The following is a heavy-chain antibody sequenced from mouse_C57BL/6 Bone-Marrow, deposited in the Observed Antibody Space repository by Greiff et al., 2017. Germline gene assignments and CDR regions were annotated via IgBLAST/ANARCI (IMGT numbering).Heavy chain of an antibody. Sequence: DVKLQESGPGLVKPSQSLSLTCSVTGYSITRGYYWNWIRQFPGNKLEWMGYLSYDGSNNYNPSLKNRISITRDTSKNQFFLKLNSVTTEDTATYYCASLYYDYDGGGYYFDYWGQGTTLTVSS. CDR2: LSYDGSN. J-gene: IGHJ2*01. CDR1: GYSITRGYY. CDR3: ASLYYDYDGGGYYFDY. V-gene: IGHV3-6*01. D-gene: IGHD2-4*01.